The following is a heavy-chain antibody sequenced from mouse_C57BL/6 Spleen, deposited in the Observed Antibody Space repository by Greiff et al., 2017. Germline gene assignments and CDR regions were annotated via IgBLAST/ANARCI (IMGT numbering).Heavy chain of an antibody. Sequence: VQLQQSGPELVKPGASVKISCKASGYSFTGYYMNWVKQSPEKSLEWIGEINPSTGGTTYNQKFKAKATLTVDKSSSTAYMQLKSLTSEDSAVYYCARKDYYGSPHFDYWGQGTTLTVSS. D-gene: IGHD1-1*01. V-gene: IGHV1-42*01. J-gene: IGHJ2*01. CDR3: ARKDYYGSPHFDY. CDR2: INPSTGGT. CDR1: GYSFTGYY.